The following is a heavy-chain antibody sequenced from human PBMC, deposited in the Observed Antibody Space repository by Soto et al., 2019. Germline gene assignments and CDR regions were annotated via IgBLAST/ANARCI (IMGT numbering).Heavy chain of an antibody. CDR3: ARPKTIGAAAGKGWFDP. V-gene: IGHV4-4*02. D-gene: IGHD6-13*01. J-gene: IGHJ5*02. Sequence: PSETLSLTCAVSGGSISSSNWWSWVRQPPGKGLEWIGKIYHSGSTNYNPSLKGRLIISVDPSKNQFSLKLTSVTAADTAMYYCARPKTIGAAAGKGWFDPWGQGTLVTVSS. CDR2: IYHSGST. CDR1: GGSISSSNW.